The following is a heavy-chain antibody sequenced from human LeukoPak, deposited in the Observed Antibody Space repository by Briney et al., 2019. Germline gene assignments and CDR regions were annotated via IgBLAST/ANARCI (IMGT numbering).Heavy chain of an antibody. CDR2: IKSKTDGGTT. V-gene: IGHV3-15*01. J-gene: IGHJ3*02. CDR3: TTLLYDSSGYSPGAFDI. D-gene: IGHD3-22*01. Sequence: GGSLRLSCAASGFTFSIAWMSWVRQAPGKGLEWVGRIKSKTDGGTTDYAAPVKGRFTISRDDSKNTLYLQMNSLKTEDTAVYYCTTLLYDSSGYSPGAFDIWGQGTMVTVSS. CDR1: GFTFSIAW.